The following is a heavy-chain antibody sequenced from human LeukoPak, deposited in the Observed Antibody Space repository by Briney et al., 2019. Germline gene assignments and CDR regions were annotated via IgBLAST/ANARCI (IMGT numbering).Heavy chain of an antibody. V-gene: IGHV1-2*02. CDR1: GYTFTGYY. J-gene: IGHJ4*02. Sequence: VKASCKASGYTFTGYYMHWVRQAPGQGLEWMGWINPNSGGTNYAQKFQGRVTMTRDTSISTAYMELSSLRSEDTAVYYCARGSTGSFDYWGQGTLVTVSS. D-gene: IGHD2-2*01. CDR3: ARGSTGSFDY. CDR2: INPNSGGT.